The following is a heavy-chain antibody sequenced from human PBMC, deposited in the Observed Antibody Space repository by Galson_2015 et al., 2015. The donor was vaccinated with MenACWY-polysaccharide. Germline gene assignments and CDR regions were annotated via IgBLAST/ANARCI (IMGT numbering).Heavy chain of an antibody. CDR1: GFNFSILV. J-gene: IGHJ4*02. Sequence: SLRLSCAASGFNFSILVMTWIRQGPGKGLEWVSAISPGSETAYYSDSVKGRFTISRDNSKETLHLQMDSLRAEDTAVYYCVKGGWANNSGQGTLVTVSS. CDR2: ISPGSETA. CDR3: VKGGWANN. D-gene: IGHD4/OR15-4a*01. V-gene: IGHV3-23*01.